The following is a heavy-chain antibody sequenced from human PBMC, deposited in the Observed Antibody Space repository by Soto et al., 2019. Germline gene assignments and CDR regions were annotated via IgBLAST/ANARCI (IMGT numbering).Heavy chain of an antibody. D-gene: IGHD3-10*01. CDR3: VRGRYGSEIH. J-gene: IGHJ4*02. CDR2: VYSGGAT. Sequence: EVRLVESGGGLVQPGGSLRLSCAAFGFTVSSNYMTWVRLAPGKGLEWVSLVYSGGATHYAASVKGRFTIYTHSSQNTLFLQMNSLRTEDTATYDCVRGRYGSEIHWGQGTKVTVSS. CDR1: GFTVSSNY. V-gene: IGHV3-53*04.